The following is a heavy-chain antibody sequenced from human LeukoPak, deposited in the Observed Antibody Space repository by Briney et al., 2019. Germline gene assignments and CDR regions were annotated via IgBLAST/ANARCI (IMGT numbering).Heavy chain of an antibody. CDR2: FDPEDGET. CDR3: ATVALAVASSYYYYYMDV. Sequence: ASVKVSCKVSGYTLTELSMHWVRQAPGKGLEWMGGFDPEDGETIYAQKFQGRVTMTEDTSTDTAYMELSSLRSEDTAVYYCATVALAVASSYYYYYMDVWGKGTTVTVSS. V-gene: IGHV1-24*01. CDR1: GYTLTELS. J-gene: IGHJ6*03. D-gene: IGHD6-19*01.